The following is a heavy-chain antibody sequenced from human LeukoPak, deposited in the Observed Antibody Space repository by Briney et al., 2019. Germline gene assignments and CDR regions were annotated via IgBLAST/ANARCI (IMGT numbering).Heavy chain of an antibody. CDR3: ARAGEMRYMDA. D-gene: IGHD5-24*01. CDR1: GFTFSSYW. Sequence: PGGSLRLSCAASGFTFSSYWMSWVRQAPGKGLEWVANIKQDGSEKYYVDSVKGRFTISRDNAKNSLYLQMSSLRADDTAIYYCARAGEMRYMDAWGKGTAVTVSS. J-gene: IGHJ6*03. V-gene: IGHV3-7*01. CDR2: IKQDGSEK.